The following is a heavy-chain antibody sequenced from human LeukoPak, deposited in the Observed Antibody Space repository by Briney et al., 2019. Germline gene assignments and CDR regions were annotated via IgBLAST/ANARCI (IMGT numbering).Heavy chain of an antibody. CDR1: GFTFSSYA. D-gene: IGHD2-15*01. CDR2: ISGSGGST. J-gene: IGHJ6*02. Sequence: PGGSLRLSCAASGFTFSSYAMSWVRQAPGKGLEWVSAISGSGGSTYYADSVKGRFTISRDNSKNTLYLQMNSLRAEDTAVYYCAKPRDCSGGSCYSLAIYYYYGMDVWGQGTTVTVSS. CDR3: AKPRDCSGGSCYSLAIYYYYGMDV. V-gene: IGHV3-23*01.